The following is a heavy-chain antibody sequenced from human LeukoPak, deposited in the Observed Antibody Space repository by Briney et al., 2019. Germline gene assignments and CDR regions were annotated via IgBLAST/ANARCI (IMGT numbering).Heavy chain of an antibody. CDR3: ARDPRGYSYGTDY. Sequence: ASVKVSCKASGYTFTSYDINWVRQATGQGLEWMGWMNPNSGNTGYAQKFQGRVTITADKSTSTAYMELSSLRSEDTAVYYCARDPRGYSYGTDYWGQGTLVTVSS. CDR2: MNPNSGNT. V-gene: IGHV1-8*03. J-gene: IGHJ4*02. D-gene: IGHD5-18*01. CDR1: GYTFTSYD.